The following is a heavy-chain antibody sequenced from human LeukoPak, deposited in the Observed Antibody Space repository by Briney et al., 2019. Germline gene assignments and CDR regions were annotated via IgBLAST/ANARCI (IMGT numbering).Heavy chain of an antibody. D-gene: IGHD6-13*01. Sequence: GASVKASCKASGGTFSSYAISWVRQAPGQGLEWMGGIIPIFGTANYAQKFQGRVTITADESTSTAYMELSSLRSEDTAVYYCARGRIAAAGPFDYWGQGTLVTVSS. J-gene: IGHJ4*02. V-gene: IGHV1-69*01. CDR2: IIPIFGTA. CDR3: ARGRIAAAGPFDY. CDR1: GGTFSSYA.